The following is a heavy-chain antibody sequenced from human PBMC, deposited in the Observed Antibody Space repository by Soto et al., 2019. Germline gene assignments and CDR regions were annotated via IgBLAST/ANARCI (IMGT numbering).Heavy chain of an antibody. Sequence: GGSLRLSCAASGFTFSSYAMSWVRQAPGKGLEWVSAISGSGGSTYYAESVKGRFTISRDNSKNMLYLQMNSLRAEDTAVYYCAKGGRCSGGSCYVSFDYWGQGTLVTVSS. CDR2: ISGSGGST. D-gene: IGHD2-15*01. CDR1: GFTFSSYA. V-gene: IGHV3-23*01. J-gene: IGHJ4*02. CDR3: AKGGRCSGGSCYVSFDY.